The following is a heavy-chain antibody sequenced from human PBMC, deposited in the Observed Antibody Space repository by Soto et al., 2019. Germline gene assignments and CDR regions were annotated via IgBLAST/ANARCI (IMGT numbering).Heavy chain of an antibody. CDR3: ARDACSSTSCYGRTARFDP. V-gene: IGHV4-39*01. J-gene: IGHJ5*02. CDR2: IYYSGST. CDR1: GGSISSSSYY. Sequence: SETLSLTCTVSGGSISSSSYYWGWIRQPPGKGLEWIGSIYYSGSTYYNPSLKSRVTISVDTSKNPFSLKLSSVTAADTAVYYCARDACSSTSCYGRTARFDPWGQGTLVTVSS. D-gene: IGHD2-2*01.